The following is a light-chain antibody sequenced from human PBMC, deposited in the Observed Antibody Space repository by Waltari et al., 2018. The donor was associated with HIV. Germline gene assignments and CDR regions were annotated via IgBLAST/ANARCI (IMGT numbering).Light chain of an antibody. CDR1: SSNIGSNY. V-gene: IGLV1-47*01. CDR3: AAWDDSLSGLYV. CDR2: RNN. Sequence: QSVLTQPPSASGTPGQRVTISCSGSSSNIGSNYVYWYQQLPGTAPKLLIYRNNHRPGEVPDRFSGSKSGTSASLAISGLRSEDEADYYCAAWDDSLSGLYVFGTGTKVTVL. J-gene: IGLJ1*01.